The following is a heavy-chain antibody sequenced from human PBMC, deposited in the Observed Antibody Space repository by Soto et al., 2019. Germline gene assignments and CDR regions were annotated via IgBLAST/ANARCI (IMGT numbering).Heavy chain of an antibody. V-gene: IGHV3-21*06. CDR2: IGRSSTSL. Sequence: EALLQESGGGLVEPGGSLRLTCLASGFTRGGYSMSWVRQAPGKGLEWVSSIGRSSTSLFYGESVKGRFTISRDNAKNSLFLQMNSLRVEEPAVYYCAAFIDGDSGDYWGQGILVSVSS. D-gene: IGHD3-10*01. J-gene: IGHJ4*02. CDR1: GFTRGGYS. CDR3: AAFIDGDSGDY.